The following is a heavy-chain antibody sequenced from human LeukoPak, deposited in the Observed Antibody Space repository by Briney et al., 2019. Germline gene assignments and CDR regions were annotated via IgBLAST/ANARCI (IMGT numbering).Heavy chain of an antibody. V-gene: IGHV3-21*04. D-gene: IGHD3-10*01. CDR1: GFDFNSHS. Sequence: GGSLKLSCAAAGFDFNSHSMNWVRQAPGKGLEWISHIDSGGRLTYYADSVRGRFSISRDNAKNSLYLQMNSLRAEDTALYHCASGGYYGSGSYLPIDAFDIWGQGTMVTVSS. CDR3: ASGGYYGSGSYLPIDAFDI. J-gene: IGHJ3*02. CDR2: IDSGGRLT.